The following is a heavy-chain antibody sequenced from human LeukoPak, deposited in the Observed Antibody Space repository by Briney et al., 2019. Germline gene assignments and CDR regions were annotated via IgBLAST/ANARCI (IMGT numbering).Heavy chain of an antibody. J-gene: IGHJ4*02. CDR3: ATGRLSGKGYDH. CDR1: GFTVSSSY. Sequence: GGSLRLSCAASGFTVSSSYISWVRQAPGKGLEWVSVMYSGGNTNYADSVRGRFIISRDNSENTLHLQMNSLRAEDTAVYYCATGRLSGKGYDHWGQGTLVTVSS. CDR2: MYSGGNT. D-gene: IGHD1-26*01. V-gene: IGHV3-66*01.